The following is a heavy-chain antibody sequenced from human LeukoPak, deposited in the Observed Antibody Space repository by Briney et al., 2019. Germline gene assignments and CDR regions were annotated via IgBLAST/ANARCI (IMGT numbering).Heavy chain of an antibody. V-gene: IGHV1-8*01. J-gene: IGHJ4*02. CDR2: MNPNSGNT. D-gene: IGHD2-15*01. CDR3: ASYNCSGGSCYIDY. Sequence: ASVKVSCKASGYTFTSYDINWVRQATGQGLEWMGWMNPNSGNTGYARNFQGGVTMTRNTSISTAYMELSSLRSEDTAVYYCASYNCSGGSCYIDYWGERTLVTVSS. CDR1: GYTFTSYD.